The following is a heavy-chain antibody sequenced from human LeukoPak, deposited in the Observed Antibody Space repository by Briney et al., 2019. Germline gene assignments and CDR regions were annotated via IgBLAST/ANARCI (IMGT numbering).Heavy chain of an antibody. CDR2: IRSKANSYAT. CDR3: TSGDYYDSSGYYYYYYGMDV. V-gene: IGHV3-73*01. Sequence: GGSLRLSCAASGFTFSSYSMNWVRQASGKGLEWVGRIRSKANSYATAYAASVKGRFTISRDDSKNTAYLQMNSLKTEDTAVYYCTSGDYYDSSGYYYYYYGMDVWGQGTTVTVSS. J-gene: IGHJ6*02. CDR1: GFTFSSYS. D-gene: IGHD3-22*01.